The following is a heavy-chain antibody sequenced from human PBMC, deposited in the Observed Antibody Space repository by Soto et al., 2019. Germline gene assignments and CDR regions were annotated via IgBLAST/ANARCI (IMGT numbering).Heavy chain of an antibody. CDR3: ARDSSASATSYSFDY. D-gene: IGHD3-10*01. CDR2: INPNGGGT. CDR1: GYKFINHY. V-gene: IGHV1-46*01. J-gene: IGHJ4*02. Sequence: ASVKVSCKASGYKFINHYIHWVRQAPGVGLEWMGIINPNGGGTDYARKFQGRVTMTTDTYASTVHMELSSIRSEDTAVYFCARDSSASATSYSFDYWGQGTLVTVSS.